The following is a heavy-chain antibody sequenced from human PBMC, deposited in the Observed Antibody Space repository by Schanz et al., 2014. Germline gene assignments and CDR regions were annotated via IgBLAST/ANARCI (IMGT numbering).Heavy chain of an antibody. V-gene: IGHV3-7*01. CDR2: INLDGSGK. Sequence: EVQLVESGGGLVQPGGSLRLSCAASGFTFTNYWMTWVRQAPGKGLEWVANINLDGSGKIYLGSVRGRFAISRDDAQNSVYLQMNSLRAEDTSVYHCVRDAGRDGYNLAFDVWGQGTLVTVSS. CDR3: VRDAGRDGYNLAFDV. D-gene: IGHD1-1*01. J-gene: IGHJ3*01. CDR1: GFTFTNYW.